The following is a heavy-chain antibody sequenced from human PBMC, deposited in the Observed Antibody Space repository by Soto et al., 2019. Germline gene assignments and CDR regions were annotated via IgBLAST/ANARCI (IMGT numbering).Heavy chain of an antibody. V-gene: IGHV3-49*03. CDR1: GFTFGDYA. CDR2: IRSKTYGGTA. Sequence: PGGSLRLSCAASGFTFGDYAMTWFRQAPGKGLEWVGIIRSKTYGGTADYAASVRGRFTISRDDSKSIAYLQMNSLKIEDTAVYYCTRAYYDPLPGDCWGQGTLVTVSS. CDR3: TRAYYDPLPGDC. D-gene: IGHD3-3*01. J-gene: IGHJ4*02.